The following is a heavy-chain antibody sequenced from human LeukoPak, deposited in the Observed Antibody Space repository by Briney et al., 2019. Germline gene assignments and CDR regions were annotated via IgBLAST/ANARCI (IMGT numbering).Heavy chain of an antibody. CDR2: IYYSGST. D-gene: IGHD1-26*01. CDR3: ARYRNIVGATFRYFDL. Sequence: PSETLSLTCTVSGGSISSHYWSWIRQPPGKGLEWVGYIYYSGSTNYNPSLKSRVTISVDTSKNQFSLNLSSVTAADTAVYYCARYRNIVGATFRYFDLWGRGTLVTVSS. J-gene: IGHJ2*01. V-gene: IGHV4-59*11. CDR1: GGSISSHY.